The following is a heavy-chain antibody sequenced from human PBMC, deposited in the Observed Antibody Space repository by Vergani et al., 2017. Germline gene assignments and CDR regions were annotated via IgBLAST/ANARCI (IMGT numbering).Heavy chain of an antibody. D-gene: IGHD4-17*01. V-gene: IGHV1-46*01. CDR1: GYSFTSYF. J-gene: IGHJ4*02. CDR2: INPSGGST. CDR3: ARANGNYVPFDY. Sequence: QVQLVQSGAEVKKPGASVKVSCKASGYSFTSYFMHWVRQAPGQGLEWTGIINPSGGSTTYAQKFQGRVTMTRDTSTSTVYIELSSLRSEDAAVYYCARANGNYVPFDYWGQGTLVTVSS.